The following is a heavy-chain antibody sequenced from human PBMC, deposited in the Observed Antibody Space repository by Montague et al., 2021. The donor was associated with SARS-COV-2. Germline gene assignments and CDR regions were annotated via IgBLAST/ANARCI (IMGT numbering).Heavy chain of an antibody. J-gene: IGHJ6*02. D-gene: IGHD3-10*01. CDR3: ARVRYYGSGTSLGMDV. CDR2: INHSGST. CDR1: GGSFSGYY. Sequence: SETLSLTCAGYGGSFSGYYWSRIRQHPGKGLEWFGEINHSGSTKYNPSLKSRVTISVDTSKNQFSLKLSSVTAADTAVYYCARVRYYGSGTSLGMDVWGQGTTVTVSS. V-gene: IGHV4-34*01.